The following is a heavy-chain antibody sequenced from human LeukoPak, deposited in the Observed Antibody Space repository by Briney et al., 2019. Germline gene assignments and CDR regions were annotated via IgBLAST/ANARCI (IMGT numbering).Heavy chain of an antibody. Sequence: GGSLRLSCAASGFTFSSYGMHWVRQAPGKGLEWVAVIWYDGSNKYYADSVKGRFTISRDNSKNTLYLQMNSLRAEDTAVYYCAKVLSPYIYGSALFDCWGQGTLVTVSS. J-gene: IGHJ4*02. D-gene: IGHD5-18*01. CDR2: IWYDGSNK. V-gene: IGHV3-30*02. CDR1: GFTFSSYG. CDR3: AKVLSPYIYGSALFDC.